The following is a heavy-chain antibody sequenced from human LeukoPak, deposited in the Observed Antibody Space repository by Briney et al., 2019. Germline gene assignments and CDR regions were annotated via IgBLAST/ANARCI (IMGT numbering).Heavy chain of an antibody. V-gene: IGHV3-7*01. J-gene: IGHJ4*02. Sequence: GGSLRVSCVASRFTFSNYWMSWVRQAPGKGLEWVANINQDGSKKPYADSMKGRFTISRDNAKESLYLQLNSLRVDDTAVYYCAKWGPHCVGDYCPALDSWGQGTLVTVSS. CDR2: INQDGSKK. CDR1: RFTFSNYW. D-gene: IGHD2-21*02. CDR3: AKWGPHCVGDYCPALDS.